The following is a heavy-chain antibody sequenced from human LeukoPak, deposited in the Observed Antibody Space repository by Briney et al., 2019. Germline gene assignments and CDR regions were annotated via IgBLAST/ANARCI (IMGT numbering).Heavy chain of an antibody. CDR2: IYTSGST. CDR3: ARDRVNCTNGVCYNWYFDL. CDR1: GGSISSYY. D-gene: IGHD2-8*01. J-gene: IGHJ2*01. Sequence: SETLSLTCTVSGGSISSYYWSWIRQPAGKGLEWIGRIYTSGSTNYDPSLKSRVTMSVDTSKNRFSLKLSSVTAADTAVYYCARDRVNCTNGVCYNWYFDLWGRGTLVTVSS. V-gene: IGHV4-4*07.